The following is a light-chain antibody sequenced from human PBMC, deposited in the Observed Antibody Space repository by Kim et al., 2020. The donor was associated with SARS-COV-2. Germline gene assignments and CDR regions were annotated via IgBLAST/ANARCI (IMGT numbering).Light chain of an antibody. V-gene: IGLV4-69*01. J-gene: IGLJ2*01. Sequence: LGASVKLTCTLSSGHSSYAIAWHQQQPEKGPRYLMKLNSDGSHSKGDGIPDRFSGSSSRAERYLTISSLQSEDEADYYCQTWGTVVFGGGTQLTVL. CDR3: QTWGTVV. CDR1: SGHSSYA. CDR2: LNSDGSH.